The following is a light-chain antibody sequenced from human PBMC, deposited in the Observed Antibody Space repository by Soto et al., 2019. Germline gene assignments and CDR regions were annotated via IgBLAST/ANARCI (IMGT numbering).Light chain of an antibody. J-gene: IGKJ1*01. CDR2: AAS. CDR1: QTIMTY. V-gene: IGKV1-39*01. Sequence: DIQMTQSPSSLSASVGDEVTITCRASQTIMTYLNWYQLKPGKPPRLLIYAASSLQSGVPSRFSGSGSGTVFTLTISILQPEDFATYSCQQSYNSPQTFGRGTKVEIK. CDR3: QQSYNSPQT.